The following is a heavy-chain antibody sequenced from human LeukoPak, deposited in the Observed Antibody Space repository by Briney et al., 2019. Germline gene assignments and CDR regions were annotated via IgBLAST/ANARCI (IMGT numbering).Heavy chain of an antibody. D-gene: IGHD4-17*01. CDR1: GFTFSSYS. V-gene: IGHV3-21*04. Sequence: PGGSLRLSCAASGFTFSSYSMNWVRQAPGKGLEWVSSISSSSSYIYYADSVKGRFTISRDNAKNSLYLQMNSLRAEDMALCYCAKGRKATVTSDFDYWGQGTLVTVSS. J-gene: IGHJ4*02. CDR3: AKGRKATVTSDFDY. CDR2: ISSSSSYI.